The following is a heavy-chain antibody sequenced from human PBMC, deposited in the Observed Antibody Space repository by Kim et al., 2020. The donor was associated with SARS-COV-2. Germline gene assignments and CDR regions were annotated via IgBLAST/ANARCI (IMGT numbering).Heavy chain of an antibody. CDR1: GFTFSSYG. Sequence: GGSLRLSCAASGFTFSSYGMHWVRQAPGKGLEWVAVISYDGSNKYYADSVKGRFTISRDNSKNTLYLQMNSLRAEDTAVYYCAKTPIPVTTPETDYWGQGTLVTVSS. CDR3: AKTPIPVTTPETDY. V-gene: IGHV3-30*18. CDR2: ISYDGSNK. J-gene: IGHJ4*02. D-gene: IGHD4-17*01.